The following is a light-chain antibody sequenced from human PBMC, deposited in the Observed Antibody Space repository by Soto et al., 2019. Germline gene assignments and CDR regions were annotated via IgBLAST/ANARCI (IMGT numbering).Light chain of an antibody. CDR2: DNN. Sequence: QSVLTQPPSVSAAPGQKVTISCSGSSSNVGSTYVSWYQQLPGTAPKLLIYDNNKRPSGIPDRFSGSKSGTSATLDITGLQTGDEADYYCATWDRSLSVYVLFGGGTKLTVL. V-gene: IGLV1-51*01. CDR3: ATWDRSLSVYVL. CDR1: SSNVGSTY. J-gene: IGLJ2*01.